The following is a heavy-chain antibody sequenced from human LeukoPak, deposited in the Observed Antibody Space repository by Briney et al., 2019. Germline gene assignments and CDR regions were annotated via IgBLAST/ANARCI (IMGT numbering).Heavy chain of an antibody. Sequence: GGSLRLSCAASGFTFDDCGMSWVRQAPGKGLEWVSGINWNGGSTGYADSVKGRFTISRDNAKNSLYLQMNSLRAEDTALYYCARDLSYDYVWGSYRPNWFDPWGQGTLVTVSS. CDR1: GFTFDDCG. CDR2: INWNGGST. D-gene: IGHD3-16*02. V-gene: IGHV3-20*04. CDR3: ARDLSYDYVWGSYRPNWFDP. J-gene: IGHJ5*02.